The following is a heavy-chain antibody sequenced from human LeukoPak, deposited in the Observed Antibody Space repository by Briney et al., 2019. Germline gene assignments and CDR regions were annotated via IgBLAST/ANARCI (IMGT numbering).Heavy chain of an antibody. CDR1: GFTFSTYS. Sequence: GGSLRLSCAASGFTFSTYSMSWVRQAPGKGLEWVSYISSISSIIYYADSVKGRFTISRDNAKSSLYLQMNSLRAEDTAVYYCARSRPGTEAGQPNFDYWGQETLVTVSS. J-gene: IGHJ4*02. D-gene: IGHD6-13*01. CDR2: ISSISSII. CDR3: ARSRPGTEAGQPNFDY. V-gene: IGHV3-48*01.